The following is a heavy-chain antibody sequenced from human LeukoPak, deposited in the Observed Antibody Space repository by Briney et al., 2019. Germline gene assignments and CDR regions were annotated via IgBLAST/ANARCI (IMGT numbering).Heavy chain of an antibody. CDR2: INHSGST. J-gene: IGHJ4*02. D-gene: IGHD3-16*02. CDR3: ARHVADYDYVWGSYRQHNFDY. CDR1: GGSFSGYY. V-gene: IGHV4-34*01. Sequence: SETLSLTCAVYGGSFSGYYWSWIRQPPGKGLEWIGEINHSGSTNYNPSLKSRVTISVDTSKNQFSLKLSSVTAADTAVYYCARHVADYDYVWGSYRQHNFDYWGQGTLVTVSS.